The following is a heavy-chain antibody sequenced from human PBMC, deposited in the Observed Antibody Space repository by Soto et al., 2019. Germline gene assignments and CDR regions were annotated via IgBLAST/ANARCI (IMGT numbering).Heavy chain of an antibody. CDR1: GFTFSSYG. J-gene: IGHJ6*02. CDR2: ISYDGSNK. Sequence: SGGSLRLSCAASGFTFSSYGMHWVRQAPGKGLEWVAVISYDGSNKYYADSVKGRFTVSRDNSKNTLYLQMNSLQVEDTAIYYCAKHLEYTPSDGMDVWGQGTTVTVSS. D-gene: IGHD2-2*02. CDR3: AKHLEYTPSDGMDV. V-gene: IGHV3-30*18.